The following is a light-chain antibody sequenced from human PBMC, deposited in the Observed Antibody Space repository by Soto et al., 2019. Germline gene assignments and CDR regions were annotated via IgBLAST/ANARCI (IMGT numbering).Light chain of an antibody. CDR3: TSYTSSSPYV. V-gene: IGLV2-14*01. J-gene: IGLJ1*01. CDR2: EVS. Sequence: QSVLAQPASVSGPPGQSITISCTGTSSDVGGYNYVSWYQQHPGKAPKLMIYEVSNRPSGVSNRFSGSKSGNTASLTISGLQAEDEADYYCTSYTSSSPYVFGTGTKSPS. CDR1: SSDVGGYNY.